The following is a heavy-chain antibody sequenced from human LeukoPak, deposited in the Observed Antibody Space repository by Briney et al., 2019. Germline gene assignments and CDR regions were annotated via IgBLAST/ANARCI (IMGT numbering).Heavy chain of an antibody. Sequence: GASVKVSCKASGYTFTSYYMHWVRQAPGQGLEWMGIINPSGGSTSYAQKFQGRVTMTRDTSTSTVYMELSSLRSEDTAVYYCARDLLVVVAARYYFDYWGQGTLVTVSS. V-gene: IGHV1-46*01. CDR2: INPSGGST. CDR1: GYTFTSYY. D-gene: IGHD2-15*01. J-gene: IGHJ4*02. CDR3: ARDLLVVVAARYYFDY.